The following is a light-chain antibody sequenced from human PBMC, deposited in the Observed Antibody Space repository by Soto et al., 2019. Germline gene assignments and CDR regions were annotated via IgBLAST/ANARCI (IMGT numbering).Light chain of an antibody. CDR1: SSNIGAGYE. J-gene: IGLJ1*01. CDR3: QSYDSSLSGYV. CDR2: ENN. V-gene: IGLV1-40*01. Sequence: QSVLTQPPSVSGAPGHRVTISCTGSSSNIGAGYEAHWYQQVPGTAPKLLIYENNNRPSGVPDRFSGSKSGTSASLDITGVQDEDEAGYYCQSYDSSLSGYVFGTGTKLTVL.